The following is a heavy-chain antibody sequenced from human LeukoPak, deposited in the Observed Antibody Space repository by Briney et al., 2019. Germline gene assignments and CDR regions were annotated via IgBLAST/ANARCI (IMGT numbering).Heavy chain of an antibody. D-gene: IGHD4-17*01. V-gene: IGHV4-31*03. CDR3: ARAGDDYGDYAVDY. Sequence: PSQALSLTCTVSGGSISSGGYYWSWIRQHPGEGLEWIGCINYSGGTYYNPSLKSRVTISLDTSKNQFSLKLSSVTAADTAVYYCARAGDDYGDYAVDYWGQGTLVTVSS. CDR1: GGSISSGGYY. CDR2: INYSGGT. J-gene: IGHJ4*02.